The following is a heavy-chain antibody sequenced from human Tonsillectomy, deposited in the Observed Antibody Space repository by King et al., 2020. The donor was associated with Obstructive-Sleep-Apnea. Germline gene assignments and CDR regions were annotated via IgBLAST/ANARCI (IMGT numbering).Heavy chain of an antibody. CDR1: GYSFTSYW. Sequence: QLVQSGAEVKKPGESLRNSCKGSGYSFTSYWISWVRQMPGKGLEWMGRIDPSDSYTYYSPSFQGHVIISTDKSISTAYLHWSSLKASDTAIYYCARHIGQQLSPIYSWCQGTLVTVSS. CDR2: IDPSDSYT. V-gene: IGHV5-10-1*01. CDR3: ARHIGQQLSPIYS. D-gene: IGHD6-13*01. J-gene: IGHJ4*02.